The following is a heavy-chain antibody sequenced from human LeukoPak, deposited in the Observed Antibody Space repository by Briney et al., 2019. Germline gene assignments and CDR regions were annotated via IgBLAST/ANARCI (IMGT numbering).Heavy chain of an antibody. D-gene: IGHD1-1*01. J-gene: IGHJ5*02. Sequence: PSETLSLTCTVSGGSTSNYSWSWIRQPPGKGLEWIGYIYYTGSTNYNPSLKSRVTISVDTSKNQFSLKVSSVTAADTAVYYCARDPRGGTSRDNWFDPWGQGTLVTASS. CDR2: IYYTGST. CDR3: ARDPRGGTSRDNWFDP. V-gene: IGHV4-59*01. CDR1: GGSTSNYS.